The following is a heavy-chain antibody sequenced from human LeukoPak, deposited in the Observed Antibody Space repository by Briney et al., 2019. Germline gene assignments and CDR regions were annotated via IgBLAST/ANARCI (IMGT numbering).Heavy chain of an antibody. V-gene: IGHV3-7*01. CDR3: AREIVVATFDP. J-gene: IGHJ5*02. CDR2: IRQDGSTK. CDR1: GFTFNNAW. D-gene: IGHD2-15*01. Sequence: GGSLRLSCAASGFTFNNAWMNWVRQAPGKGLEWVANIRQDGSTKYYVDSVKGRFTISRDNAKNSLYLQMNSLRAEDTSVYYCAREIVVATFDPWGQGTLVTVSS.